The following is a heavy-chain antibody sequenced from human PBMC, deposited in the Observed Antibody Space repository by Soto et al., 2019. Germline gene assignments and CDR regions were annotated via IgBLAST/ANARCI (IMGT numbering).Heavy chain of an antibody. J-gene: IGHJ6*02. Sequence: SETLSLTCTVSGDSISTYNWGWIRQPPGKGLEWIGCIYYSGVTNYNPSLKSRVTISVDTPKNQLSLKLNSVTAADTAVYYCARGVDIVAKGSGMDVWGQGTTVTVSS. D-gene: IGHD5-12*01. V-gene: IGHV4-59*12. CDR3: ARGVDIVAKGSGMDV. CDR2: IYYSGVT. CDR1: GDSISTYN.